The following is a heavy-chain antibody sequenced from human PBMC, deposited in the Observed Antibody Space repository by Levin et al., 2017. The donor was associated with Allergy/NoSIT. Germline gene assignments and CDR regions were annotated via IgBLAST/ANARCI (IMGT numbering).Heavy chain of an antibody. CDR2: IYYSGST. Sequence: GSLRLSCTVSGGSISSYYWSWIRQPPGKGLEWIGYIYYSGSTNYNPSLKSRVTISVDTSKNQFSLKLSSVTAADTAVYYCARWADWYFDLWGRGTLVTVSS. J-gene: IGHJ2*01. CDR3: ARWADWYFDL. CDR1: GGSISSYY. V-gene: IGHV4-59*01. D-gene: IGHD6-19*01.